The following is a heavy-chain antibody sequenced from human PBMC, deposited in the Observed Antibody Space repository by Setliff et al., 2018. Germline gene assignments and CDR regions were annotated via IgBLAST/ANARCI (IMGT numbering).Heavy chain of an antibody. D-gene: IGHD1-1*01. CDR1: GFTFSSYA. CDR2: ISYDGSNK. V-gene: IGHV3-30*04. J-gene: IGHJ4*02. Sequence: GGSLRLSCAASGFTFSSYAMHWVRQAPGKGLEWVAVISYDGSNKYYADSVKGRFTISRDNSKNTLYLQMNSLRAEDTAVYYCAKGGGRYHSDSWGQGNLVTVSS. CDR3: AKGGGRYHSDS.